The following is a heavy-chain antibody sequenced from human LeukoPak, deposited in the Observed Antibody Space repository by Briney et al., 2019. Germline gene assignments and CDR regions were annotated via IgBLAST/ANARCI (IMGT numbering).Heavy chain of an antibody. V-gene: IGHV5-51*01. J-gene: IGHJ4*02. CDR1: GYSFTSYW. CDR2: IYPVDSDT. CDR3: ATSGLKGARVPFDY. Sequence: GGSLQISCKGSGYSFTSYWIRWVRQMPGKGLEWVGVIYPVDSDTRYSPSFQGQVTISTDKSISTAYLQWSSLKASDTAMYYCATSGLKGARVPFDYWGQGTLVTVSS. D-gene: IGHD1-26*01.